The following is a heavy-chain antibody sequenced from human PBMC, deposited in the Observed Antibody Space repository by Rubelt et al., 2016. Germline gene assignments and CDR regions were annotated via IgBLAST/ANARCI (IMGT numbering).Heavy chain of an antibody. CDR3: ARAGIAAANSYYYNMDV. V-gene: IGHV4-59*01. CDR1: GGSISSYY. CDR2: IFYSGST. D-gene: IGHD6-13*01. Sequence: QVQLQESGPGLVKPSETLSLTCTVSGGSISSYYWSWIRQPPGKGLEWIGYIFYSGSTNSNPSLKRRVTISVDTSKNQLSRKLESVSAADTAVYYCARAGIAAANSYYYNMDVWGKGTTVTVSS. J-gene: IGHJ6*03.